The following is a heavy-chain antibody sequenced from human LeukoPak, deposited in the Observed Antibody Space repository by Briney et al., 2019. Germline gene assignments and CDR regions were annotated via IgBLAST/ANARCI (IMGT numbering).Heavy chain of an antibody. Sequence: SVKVSCKASGGTFSSYAISWVRQAPGQGLEWMGRIIPILGIANYAQKFQGRVTITADKSTSTAYMELSSLRSEDTAVYYCAREGEGLGYCSGGTCSWYFDIWGRGTLVTVSS. D-gene: IGHD2-15*01. CDR3: AREGEGLGYCSGGTCSWYFDI. CDR2: IIPILGIA. CDR1: GGTFSSYA. J-gene: IGHJ2*01. V-gene: IGHV1-69*04.